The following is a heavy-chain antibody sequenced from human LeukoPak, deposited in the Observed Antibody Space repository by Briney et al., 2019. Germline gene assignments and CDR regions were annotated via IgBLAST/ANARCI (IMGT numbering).Heavy chain of an antibody. D-gene: IGHD5-18*01. J-gene: IGHJ4*02. CDR2: IYYSGST. V-gene: IGHV4-39*01. Sequence: SETLSLTCTVSGGSISSSNYYWGWIRRPPGKGLEWIGSIYYSGSTYYNPSLKSRVTISVDTSKNQFSLKLSSVTAADTAVYYCARQLYSYGAYFDYWGQGTLVTVSS. CDR3: ARQLYSYGAYFDY. CDR1: GGSISSSNYY.